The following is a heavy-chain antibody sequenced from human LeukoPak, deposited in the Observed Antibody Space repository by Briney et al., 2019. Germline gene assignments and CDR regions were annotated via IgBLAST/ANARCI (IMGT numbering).Heavy chain of an antibody. CDR3: ARVPYYYDSSGLLSPYYFDY. CDR2: IWYDGSNK. Sequence: PGGSLRLSCAASGFTFSSYGMHWVRQAPGKGLEWVAVIWYDGSNKYYAGSVKGRFTISRDNSKNTLSLQMDSLRAEDTAVYYCARVPYYYDSSGLLSPYYFDYWGQGTLVTVSS. CDR1: GFTFSSYG. D-gene: IGHD3-22*01. J-gene: IGHJ4*02. V-gene: IGHV3-33*01.